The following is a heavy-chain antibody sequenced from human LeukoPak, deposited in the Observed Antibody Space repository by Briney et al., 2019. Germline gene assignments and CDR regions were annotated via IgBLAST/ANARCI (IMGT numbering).Heavy chain of an antibody. Sequence: SETLSLTCAVYGGSFSGYYWSWIRQPPGKGLEWIGEINHSGSTNYNPSLKSRVTISVDTSKNQFSLKPSSVTAADTAVYYCARGPHSSGWSAYYYGMDVWGQGTTVTVSS. CDR2: INHSGST. J-gene: IGHJ6*02. V-gene: IGHV4-34*01. D-gene: IGHD6-19*01. CDR3: ARGPHSSGWSAYYYGMDV. CDR1: GGSFSGYY.